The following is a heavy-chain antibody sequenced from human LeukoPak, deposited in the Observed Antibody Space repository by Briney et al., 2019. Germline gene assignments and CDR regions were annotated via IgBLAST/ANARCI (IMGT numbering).Heavy chain of an antibody. Sequence: PGGSLRLSCAVSGITLSNYGMSWLRQAPGKGLEWVAGISGSGGSTNYADSVKGRFTISRDNRKNTLYLQMNSLRAEDTAVYFCAKRGVVIRVILVGFHKEAYYFDSWGQGALVTVSS. CDR3: AKRGVVIRVILVGFHKEAYYFDS. V-gene: IGHV3-23*01. CDR2: ISGSGGST. J-gene: IGHJ4*02. D-gene: IGHD3-22*01. CDR1: GITLSNYG.